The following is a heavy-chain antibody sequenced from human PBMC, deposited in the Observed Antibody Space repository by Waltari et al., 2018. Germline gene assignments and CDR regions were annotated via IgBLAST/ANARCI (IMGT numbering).Heavy chain of an antibody. V-gene: IGHV3-7*01. J-gene: IGHJ6*02. CDR3: ARDMQELLFPLGTGMDV. Sequence: EVQLVESGGGLVQPGGSLRLSCAGSGFTFSSYSMSWVRQAPGKGLGWVAKIKQDERKKYYVDFVKGRFTISRDNAKNSLYLQMNSLRAEDTAVYYCARDMQELLFPLGTGMDVWGQGTTVTVSS. CDR1: GFTFSSYS. D-gene: IGHD3-10*01. CDR2: IKQDERKK.